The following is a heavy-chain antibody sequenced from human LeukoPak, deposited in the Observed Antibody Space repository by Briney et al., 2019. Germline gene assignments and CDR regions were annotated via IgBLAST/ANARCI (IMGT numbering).Heavy chain of an antibody. J-gene: IGHJ4*02. CDR3: ARLVLLWFGEPEAIDY. CDR1: GYTFTSYY. V-gene: IGHV1-46*01. Sequence: GASVKVSCKASGYTFTSYYMHWVRQAPGQGLEWMGIINPSGGSTSYAQKFQGRVTVTTDTSTSTAYMELRSLRSDDTAVYYCARLVLLWFGEPEAIDYWGQGTLVTVSS. D-gene: IGHD3-10*01. CDR2: INPSGGST.